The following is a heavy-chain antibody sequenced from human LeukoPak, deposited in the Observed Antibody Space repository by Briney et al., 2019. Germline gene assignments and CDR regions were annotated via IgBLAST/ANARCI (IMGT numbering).Heavy chain of an antibody. J-gene: IGHJ4*02. Sequence: GGSLRLSCAASGFTFSSYSMNWVRQAPGKGLEWVSYISSSRSTIYYADSVKGRFTISRDNAKNSLYLQMNSLRAEDTAVYYCARDLYGSGKDYWGQGTLVTVSS. CDR2: ISSSRSTI. V-gene: IGHV3-48*04. D-gene: IGHD3-10*01. CDR1: GFTFSSYS. CDR3: ARDLYGSGKDY.